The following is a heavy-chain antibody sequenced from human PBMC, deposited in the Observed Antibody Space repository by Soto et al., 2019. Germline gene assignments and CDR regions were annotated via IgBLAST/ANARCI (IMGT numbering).Heavy chain of an antibody. J-gene: IGHJ6*02. V-gene: IGHV3-72*01. D-gene: IGHD5-18*01. CDR1: GFTFSDHY. CDR2: TRNKANSYTT. CDR3: AHLGYSYGQTGFGMDV. Sequence: GGSLRLSCAASGFTFSDHYMDWVRQAPGKGLEWVGRTRNKANSYTTEYAASVKGRFTISRDDSKNSLYLQMNSLKTEDTAVYYCAHLGYSYGQTGFGMDVWGQGTTVTVSS.